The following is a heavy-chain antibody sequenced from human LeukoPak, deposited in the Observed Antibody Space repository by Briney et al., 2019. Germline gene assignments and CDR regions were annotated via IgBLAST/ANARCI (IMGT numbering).Heavy chain of an antibody. Sequence: ASVTVSFKASVCTFSSYTISWVRQAPGQGLEWMGSIIPILGIANYAQKFQGRVTITADKSASTAYMELSSLRSEDTAVYYCAREEAYCGGDRKCNLDYWGQGTLVTVSS. CDR2: IIPILGIA. CDR3: AREEAYCGGDRKCNLDY. V-gene: IGHV1-69*04. D-gene: IGHD2-21*02. J-gene: IGHJ4*02. CDR1: VCTFSSYT.